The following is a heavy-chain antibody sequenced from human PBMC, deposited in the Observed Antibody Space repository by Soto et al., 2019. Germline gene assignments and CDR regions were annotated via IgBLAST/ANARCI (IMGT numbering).Heavy chain of an antibody. CDR1: GYTFTSYG. CDR3: ARGSSPVDFDY. J-gene: IGHJ4*02. D-gene: IGHD6-13*01. CDR2: ISAYDGNT. V-gene: IGHV1-18*01. Sequence: GASVKVSCKASGYTFTSYGISWVRQAPGQGLEWLGWISAYDGNTNYAQILQGRVTMTTEASTSTAYMELRSLRSDDTAVYYCARGSSPVDFDYWGQGTLVTVSS.